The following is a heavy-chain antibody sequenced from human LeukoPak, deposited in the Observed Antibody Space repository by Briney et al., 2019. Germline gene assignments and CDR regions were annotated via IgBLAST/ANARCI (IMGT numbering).Heavy chain of an antibody. D-gene: IGHD3-22*01. CDR1: GFSLSTSGVG. J-gene: IGHJ4*02. CDR2: IYWDDDK. Sequence: SGPTLVKPTQTLTLTCTFSGFSLSTSGVGVGWIRQPPGKALEWLALIYWDDDKRYSPSLKSRLTITKDTSKNQVVLTMTNMDPVDTATYYCAHRRRPVLIVDRFTVFDYWGQGTLVTVSS. V-gene: IGHV2-5*02. CDR3: AHRRRPVLIVDRFTVFDY.